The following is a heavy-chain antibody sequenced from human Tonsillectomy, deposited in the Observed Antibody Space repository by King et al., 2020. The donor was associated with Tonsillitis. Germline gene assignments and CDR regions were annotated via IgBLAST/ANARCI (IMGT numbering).Heavy chain of an antibody. J-gene: IGHJ4*02. D-gene: IGHD6-19*01. CDR3: AKGDPGIAVAGSGAFDY. Sequence: VQLVESGGDLVQPGGSLRLSCTASGFTFSSYAMSWVRRAPGKGLEWVSSISGSGGSTYYADSVKGRFTISRDNPKNTLYLQMNSLRAEDTAVYYCAKGDPGIAVAGSGAFDYGGQGTLVTVSS. V-gene: IGHV3-23*04. CDR1: GFTFSSYA. CDR2: ISGSGGST.